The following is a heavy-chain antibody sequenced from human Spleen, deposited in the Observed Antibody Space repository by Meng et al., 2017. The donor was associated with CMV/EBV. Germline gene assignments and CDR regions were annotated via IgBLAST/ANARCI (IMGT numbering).Heavy chain of an antibody. J-gene: IGHJ4*02. CDR1: GYTFTSYD. CDR2: MNPNSGNT. V-gene: IGHV1-8*01. Sequence: ASVKVSCKASGYTFTSYDINWVRQATGQGLEWMGWMNPNSGNTGYAQKFQGRVTMARNTSISTAYMELSSLRSDDTAMYYCARTPIAVAGLEFEYWGQGTLVTVSS. CDR3: ARTPIAVAGLEFEY. D-gene: IGHD6-19*01.